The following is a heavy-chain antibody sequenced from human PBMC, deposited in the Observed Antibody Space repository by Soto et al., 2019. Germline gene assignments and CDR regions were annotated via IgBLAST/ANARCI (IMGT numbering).Heavy chain of an antibody. V-gene: IGHV1-69*01. Sequence: QVQLVQSGAEVKKPGSSVKVSCKASGGTFSSYAISWVRQAPGRGLEWMGGIIPIFGTANYAQKFQGRVTITADESTSTAYMELSSLRSEDTAVYYCAREGFDILTGLTVPYFDYWGQGTLVTVSS. CDR3: AREGFDILTGLTVPYFDY. CDR1: GGTFSSYA. J-gene: IGHJ4*02. CDR2: IIPIFGTA. D-gene: IGHD3-9*01.